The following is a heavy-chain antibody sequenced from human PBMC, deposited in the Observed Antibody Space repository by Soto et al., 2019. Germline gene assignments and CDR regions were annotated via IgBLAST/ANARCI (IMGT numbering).Heavy chain of an antibody. D-gene: IGHD2-2*01. CDR1: GGTFVRHV. Sequence: QVQLVQSGAEVKKPESSVKVSCKTSGGTFVRHVISWVRQAPGQGPEWMGKINPLSGISNYAQKFQARVTFTADTDSRTAYMELSSLRSDDTAVYYCATPACAATWCSPSHNLDHWGQGTLVTVSS. CDR3: ATPACAATWCSPSHNLDH. J-gene: IGHJ4*02. V-gene: IGHV1-69*09. CDR2: INPLSGIS.